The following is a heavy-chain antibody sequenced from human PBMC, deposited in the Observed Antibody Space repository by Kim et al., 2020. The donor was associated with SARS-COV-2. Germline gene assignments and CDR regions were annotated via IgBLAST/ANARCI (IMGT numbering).Heavy chain of an antibody. Sequence: GGSLRLSCAASGFTFNNYAMTWVRQTPGKGLEWISTITGNSITTYYADSVKGRFTISRDNSRNTVFLQMNNLRAEDTAIYYCAKRGYYYDSGAHYYFDS. CDR3: AKRGYYYDSGAHYYFDS. D-gene: IGHD3-22*01. J-gene: IGHJ4*01. V-gene: IGHV3-23*01. CDR2: ITGNSITT. CDR1: GFTFNNYA.